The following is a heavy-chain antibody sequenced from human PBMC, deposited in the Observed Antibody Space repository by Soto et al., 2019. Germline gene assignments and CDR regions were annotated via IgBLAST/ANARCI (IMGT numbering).Heavy chain of an antibody. CDR2: FIPIFRTL. Sequence: QVQLIQSEAEVKKPGSSVRVSCTASGGIFGSHGFSWVRQAPGQRLEWVGGFIPIFRTLTYTEKFQARVRIAADESTNTVYVDLSSLTSEDTAVYYCVRDRRIYYSDPHDEFGASDYEVWGQGTMVSVSS. CDR1: GGIFGSHG. CDR3: VRDRRIYYSDPHDEFGASDYEV. J-gene: IGHJ3*01. V-gene: IGHV1-69*01. D-gene: IGHD3-22*01.